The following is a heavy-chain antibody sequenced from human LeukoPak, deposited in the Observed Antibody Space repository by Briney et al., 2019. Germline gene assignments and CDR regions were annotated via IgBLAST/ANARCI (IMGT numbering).Heavy chain of an antibody. V-gene: IGHV1-69*13. Sequence: GASVKVSCKASGGTFSSYAISWVRQAPGQGLEWMGGIIPIFGTANYAQKFQGRVTITADESTNTAYMELNSLTSKDTAVYYCARMVGYAYSDYWGQGTLVTVSS. J-gene: IGHJ4*02. D-gene: IGHD2-15*01. CDR3: ARMVGYAYSDY. CDR2: IIPIFGTA. CDR1: GGTFSSYA.